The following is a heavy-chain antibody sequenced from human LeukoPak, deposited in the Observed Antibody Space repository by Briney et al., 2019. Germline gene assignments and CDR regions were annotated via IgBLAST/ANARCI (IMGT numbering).Heavy chain of an antibody. V-gene: IGHV1-2*02. D-gene: IGHD3-9*01. CDR1: GYTFTGYY. J-gene: IGHJ4*02. Sequence: ASVKVSCKASGYTFTGYYIHWVRQAPGQGLEWMGWINPNSGGTNYAQKFQGRVTMTRDTSISTAYMELSRLRSDDTAVYYCARDVTGILTGYYFKSLYYFDYWGQGTLVTVSS. CDR2: INPNSGGT. CDR3: ARDVTGILTGYYFKSLYYFDY.